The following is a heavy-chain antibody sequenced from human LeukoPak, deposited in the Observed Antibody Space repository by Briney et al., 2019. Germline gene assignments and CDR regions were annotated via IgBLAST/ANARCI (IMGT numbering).Heavy chain of an antibody. CDR3: ARAFTYYYGSGSYFGFDY. CDR1: GGSFSGYY. CDR2: INHSGST. Sequence: SETLSLTCAVYGGSFSGYYWSWIRQPPGKGLEWIGEINHSGSTNYNPSLKSRVTISVDTSKNQFSLKLSSVTAADTAVYYCARAFTYYYGSGSYFGFDYWGQGTLVTVSS. J-gene: IGHJ4*02. V-gene: IGHV4-34*01. D-gene: IGHD3-10*01.